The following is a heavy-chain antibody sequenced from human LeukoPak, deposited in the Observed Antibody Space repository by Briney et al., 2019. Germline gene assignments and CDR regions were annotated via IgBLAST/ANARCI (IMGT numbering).Heavy chain of an antibody. D-gene: IGHD3-10*01. CDR1: GYTFTSNY. CDR2: INPSGGST. V-gene: IGHV1-46*01. Sequence: ASVKVSCKASGYTFTSNYMHWVRQAPGQGLEWMGIINPSGGSTSYAQKFQGRVTMTRDTSTSTVYMELSSLRSEDTAVYYCARRVLLGRWFDPWGQGTLVTVSS. CDR3: ARRVLLGRWFDP. J-gene: IGHJ5*02.